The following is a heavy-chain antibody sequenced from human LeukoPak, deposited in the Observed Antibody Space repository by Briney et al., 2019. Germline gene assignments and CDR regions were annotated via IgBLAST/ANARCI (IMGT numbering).Heavy chain of an antibody. CDR3: ASYYASGVSAYDYFGMDV. V-gene: IGHV4-38-2*01. CDR2: MYHNRGT. D-gene: IGHD3-10*01. Sequence: SETLSLTCAVSGYSISSGYYWGWIRQPPGKGLEWIGSMYHNRGTYYNPSLKRRVTISMDTSKNQFSLRLSSVTAADTAVYYCASYYASGVSAYDYFGMDVWGKGTTVTVS. CDR1: GYSISSGYY. J-gene: IGHJ6*04.